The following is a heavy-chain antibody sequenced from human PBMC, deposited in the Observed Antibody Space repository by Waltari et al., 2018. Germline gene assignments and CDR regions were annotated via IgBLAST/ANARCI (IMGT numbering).Heavy chain of an antibody. CDR2: ASFDGSTT. Sequence: QVQLVESGGGVVQPGMSLRLSCAASGCSLSHFGMHWVRQVPGKGLEWVALASFDGSTTYYADSVRGRFTISRDNSKNTLYLDINTLRVDDTAIYYCAKDAFGNTYLDHWGQGTLVTVSS. J-gene: IGHJ5*02. CDR3: AKDAFGNTYLDH. CDR1: GCSLSHFG. V-gene: IGHV3-30*18. D-gene: IGHD3-10*01.